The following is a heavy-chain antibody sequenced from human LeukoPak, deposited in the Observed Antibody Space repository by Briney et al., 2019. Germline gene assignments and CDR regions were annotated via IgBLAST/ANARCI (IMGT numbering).Heavy chain of an antibody. V-gene: IGHV1-69*05. J-gene: IGHJ5*02. CDR2: IIPTYRTP. Sequence: SVKVSCKASGGTFGIYGMSWVRQAPGQGLEWMGGIIPTYRTPTYAERFQGRVTITTDDSTSTVYMELTSLRSEDTAVYYCARGATGTTFYHRLDPWGQGTLVT. D-gene: IGHD1-7*01. CDR3: ARGATGTTFYHRLDP. CDR1: GGTFGIYG.